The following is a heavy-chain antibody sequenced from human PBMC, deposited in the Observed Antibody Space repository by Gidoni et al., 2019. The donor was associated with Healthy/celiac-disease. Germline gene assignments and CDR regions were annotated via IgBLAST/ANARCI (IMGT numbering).Heavy chain of an antibody. V-gene: IGHV3-30*01. J-gene: IGHJ3*02. CDR3: ARDLPYYYDSSGGGAFDI. Sequence: QVQLVESGAGVVQPGGSLRLPCAASGCSFRSDAMHWVRQAPGKGLEWVAVISYDGSNNYYADTVKGRFTISRDNSKNTLYLQMNSLRAEDTAVYYCARDLPYYYDSSGGGAFDIWGQGTMVTVSS. D-gene: IGHD3-22*01. CDR1: GCSFRSDA. CDR2: ISYDGSNN.